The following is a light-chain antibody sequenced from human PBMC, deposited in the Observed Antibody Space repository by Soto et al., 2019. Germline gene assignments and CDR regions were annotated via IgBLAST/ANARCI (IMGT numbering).Light chain of an antibody. V-gene: IGKV1-5*01. CDR2: DSS. CDR3: QQRSDSPST. CDR1: QSISSW. Sequence: DIQMTQSPSTLSASVGDRVTITCRASQSISSWFAWYQQKPGQAPKLLIYDSSSMETGIPASFSGSGSGTDFTLTISSLEPEDFAVYYCQQRSDSPSTFGGGTKV. J-gene: IGKJ4*01.